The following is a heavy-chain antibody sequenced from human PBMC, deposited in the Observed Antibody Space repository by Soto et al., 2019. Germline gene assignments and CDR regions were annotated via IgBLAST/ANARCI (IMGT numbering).Heavy chain of an antibody. V-gene: IGHV3-7*01. Sequence: GGSLRLSCAASGFTFSSYWMSWVRQAPGKGLEWVANIKQDGSEKYYVDSVKGRFTISRDNAKNSLYLQMNSLRAEDTAVYYCARDRGEWLRLIDYWGQGTLVTVSS. CDR2: IKQDGSEK. CDR1: GFTFSSYW. CDR3: ARDRGEWLRLIDY. D-gene: IGHD5-12*01. J-gene: IGHJ4*02.